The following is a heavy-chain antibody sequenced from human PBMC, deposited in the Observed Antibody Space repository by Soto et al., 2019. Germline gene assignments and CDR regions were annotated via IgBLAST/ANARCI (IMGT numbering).Heavy chain of an antibody. Sequence: HPGGTLRLSCAASGFSFSGYWMFWVRQPPGKGLVWVSRIDGDGTNTNYADSVKGRFTIYRDNAKNTLYLQMNSLRAEDTAMYYCARDPRNLGLDPWGQGTLVTVSS. J-gene: IGHJ5*02. D-gene: IGHD4-4*01. CDR2: IDGDGTNT. CDR3: ARDPRNLGLDP. CDR1: GFSFSGYW. V-gene: IGHV3-74*01.